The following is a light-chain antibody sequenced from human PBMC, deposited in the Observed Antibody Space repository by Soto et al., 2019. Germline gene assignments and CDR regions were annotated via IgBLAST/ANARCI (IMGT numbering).Light chain of an antibody. CDR3: QQYNEYSWT. Sequence: DIQMTQSPSTLSASVGDRVTITCRASQSISNWLAWYQQKPGKAPKLLIYKASTLEIGVPSRFSGSGSGTEFTLTISSLQPDDVATYYCQQYNEYSWTFGQGTKVDNK. J-gene: IGKJ1*01. CDR2: KAS. CDR1: QSISNW. V-gene: IGKV1-5*03.